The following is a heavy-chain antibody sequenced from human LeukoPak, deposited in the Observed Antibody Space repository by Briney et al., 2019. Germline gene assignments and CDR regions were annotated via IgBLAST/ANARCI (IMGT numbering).Heavy chain of an antibody. V-gene: IGHV3-74*01. CDR1: GFTFSSYG. D-gene: IGHD4-23*01. CDR3: ARGRPHGNDY. CDR2: IASDGSST. Sequence: PGGSLRLSCAASGFTFSSYGMNWVRQAPGKGLVWVSRIASDGSSTTHADSVKGRFSISRDNAKNTLYLQMNSLRVEDTAVYYCARGRPHGNDYWGQGTLVTVSS. J-gene: IGHJ4*02.